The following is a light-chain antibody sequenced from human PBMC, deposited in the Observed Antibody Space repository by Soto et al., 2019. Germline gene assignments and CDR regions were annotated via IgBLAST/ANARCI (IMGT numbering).Light chain of an antibody. V-gene: IGKV4-1*01. J-gene: IGKJ4*01. CDR3: QQYYDPPLT. Sequence: DIVMTQSPDSLTVSLGERATVNCKSSQTILYNSNNKHYLAWYQQKIGQPPKLLISWASIRESGVPDRFSCSGSGTDFTLTISSLQAEDVAVYYCQQYYDPPLTFGGGTKVEI. CDR1: QTILYNSNNKHY. CDR2: WAS.